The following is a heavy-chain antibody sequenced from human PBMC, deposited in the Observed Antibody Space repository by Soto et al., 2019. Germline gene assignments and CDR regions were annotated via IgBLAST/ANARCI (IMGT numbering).Heavy chain of an antibody. CDR2: ISAYNGNT. CDR1: GYTFTSYG. J-gene: IGHJ3*02. Sequence: GASVKVSCKASGYTFTSYGISWVRQAPGQGLEWMGWISAYNGNTNYAQKLQGRVTMTTDTSTSTAYMELRSLRSDDTAVYYCARARLLWSGYSWSPDAFDIWGQGTMVTVS. CDR3: ARARLLWSGYSWSPDAFDI. V-gene: IGHV1-18*01. D-gene: IGHD3-3*01.